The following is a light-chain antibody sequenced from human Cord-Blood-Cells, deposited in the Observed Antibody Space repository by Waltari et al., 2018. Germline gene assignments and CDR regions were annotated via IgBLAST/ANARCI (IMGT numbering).Light chain of an antibody. CDR3: QAWDSSTAV. CDR2: QDS. CDR1: KLGDKY. Sequence: SYELTQPPSVPVSPGQTASITCSGDKLGDKYACWYQQKPGQSPLLVIYQDSKRPSGIPERFSGSNSGNTATLTISGTQAMDEADYYRQAWDSSTAVFGGGTKLTVL. V-gene: IGLV3-1*01. J-gene: IGLJ3*02.